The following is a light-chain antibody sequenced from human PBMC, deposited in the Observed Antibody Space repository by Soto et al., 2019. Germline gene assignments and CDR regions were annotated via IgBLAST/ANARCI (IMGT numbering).Light chain of an antibody. Sequence: DIQMTQSPSSLSASVGDRFTITFRASQDIRNDLGWFQQKPGKAPERLIYDASSLQSGVPSRFSGTGSGTKFTLTISSLQPEDYATSYCLQHSSYPFTFGPGTKVDI. CDR2: DAS. CDR3: LQHSSYPFT. V-gene: IGKV1-17*01. J-gene: IGKJ3*01. CDR1: QDIRND.